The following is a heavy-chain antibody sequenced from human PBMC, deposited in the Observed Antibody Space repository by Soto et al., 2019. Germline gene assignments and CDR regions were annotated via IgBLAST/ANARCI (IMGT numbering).Heavy chain of an antibody. CDR1: GFSLSTSGVG. V-gene: IGHV2-5*01. CDR3: AHFGAGWLRRLHYFDY. CDR2: IYSNDDK. Sequence: SGPTLVNPTQTLTLTCPFSGFSLSTSGVGVGWIRQPPGKALEWLALIYSNDDKRYSPSLQSRLTITKDTSKNQVVLTMTNMDPVDTATYYCAHFGAGWLRRLHYFDYWGQGTLVTVSS. D-gene: IGHD5-12*01. J-gene: IGHJ4*02.